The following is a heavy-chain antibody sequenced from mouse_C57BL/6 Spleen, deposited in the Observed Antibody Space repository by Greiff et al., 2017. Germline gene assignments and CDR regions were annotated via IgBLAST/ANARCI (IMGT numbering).Heavy chain of an antibody. Sequence: QVHLKQPGAELVKPGASVKLSCKASGYTFTSYWMHWVKQRPGRGLEWIGRIDPNSGGTKYNEKFKSKATLTVDKPSSTAYMQLSSLTSEDSAVYYCARSEGYYEYDEWYFDVWGTGTTVTVSS. J-gene: IGHJ1*03. V-gene: IGHV1-72*01. CDR3: ARSEGYYEYDEWYFDV. D-gene: IGHD2-4*01. CDR2: IDPNSGGT. CDR1: GYTFTSYW.